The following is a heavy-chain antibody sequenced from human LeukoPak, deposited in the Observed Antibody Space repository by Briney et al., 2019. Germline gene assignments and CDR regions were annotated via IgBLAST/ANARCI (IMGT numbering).Heavy chain of an antibody. CDR1: GGSISSSSYY. D-gene: IGHD6-19*01. J-gene: IGHJ4*02. CDR3: ARGRSSGWDFDY. V-gene: IGHV4-39*07. CDR2: IYYSGST. Sequence: SETLSLTCTVSGGSISSSSYYWGWIRQPPGKGLEWIGSIYYSGSTYYNPSLKSRVTISVDTSKNQFSLKLSSVTAADTAVYYCARGRSSGWDFDYWGQGTLVTVSS.